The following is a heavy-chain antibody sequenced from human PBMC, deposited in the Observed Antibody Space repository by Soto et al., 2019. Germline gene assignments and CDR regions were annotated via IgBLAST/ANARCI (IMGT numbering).Heavy chain of an antibody. Sequence: GGSLRLSCADSRFTFSNYAMSWVRQAPGKGVEWVSGISGSGARTFYADSVKGRFTISRDNSKNTLYLQMDSLRAEDTAVYYCATDQGWEVLAEDYWGQGTLVTVSS. CDR2: ISGSGART. J-gene: IGHJ4*02. CDR3: ATDQGWEVLAEDY. D-gene: IGHD1-26*01. V-gene: IGHV3-23*01. CDR1: RFTFSNYA.